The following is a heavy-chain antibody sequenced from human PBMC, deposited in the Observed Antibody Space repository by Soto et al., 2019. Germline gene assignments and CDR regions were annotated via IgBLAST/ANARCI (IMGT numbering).Heavy chain of an antibody. CDR1: GFTFSYW. CDR2: IKQDGSEK. CDR3: ASVGGSEEAFDI. V-gene: IGHV3-7*01. D-gene: IGHD3-10*01. J-gene: IGHJ3*02. Sequence: GGSLRLSCAASGFTFSYWMSWVRQAPGKGLEWVANIKQDGSEKYYVDSVKGRFTISRDNAKNSLYLQMNSLRAEDTAVYYCASVGGSEEAFDIWGQGTMVTVSS.